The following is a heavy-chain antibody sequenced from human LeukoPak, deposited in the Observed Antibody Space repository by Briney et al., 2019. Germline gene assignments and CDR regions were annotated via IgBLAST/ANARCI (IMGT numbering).Heavy chain of an antibody. CDR2: IRYDGSNK. CDR3: AKGLVVVPAAFDY. Sequence: GGSLRLSCAASGFTSSSYGMHWVRQAPGKGLEWVAFIRYDGSNKYYADSVKGRFTISRDNSKNTLYLQMNSLRAEDTAVYYCAKGLVVVPAAFDYWGQGTLVTVSS. V-gene: IGHV3-30*02. J-gene: IGHJ4*02. CDR1: GFTSSSYG. D-gene: IGHD2-2*01.